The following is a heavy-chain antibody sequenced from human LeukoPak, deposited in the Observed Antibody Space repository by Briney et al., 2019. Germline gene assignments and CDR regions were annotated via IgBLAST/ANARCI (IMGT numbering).Heavy chain of an antibody. D-gene: IGHD6-19*01. CDR1: GDSISSYY. V-gene: IGHV4-59*01. Sequence: SETLSLTCTVSGDSISSYYWSWIRQPPGKGLEWIGYTYSSGTFNYNPSLKSRLTISVDTSKNQFSLKLRFVTAADTAVYFCARVFSGWSFDYWGQGTLVTVSS. CDR3: ARVFSGWSFDY. CDR2: TYSSGTF. J-gene: IGHJ4*02.